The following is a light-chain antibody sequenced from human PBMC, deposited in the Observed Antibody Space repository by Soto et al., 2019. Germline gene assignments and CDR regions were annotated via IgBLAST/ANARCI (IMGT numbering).Light chain of an antibody. CDR3: SSYAGSKNFVI. CDR2: EVS. CDR1: SSDVGGYHY. Sequence: QSALTQPPSASGSPRQSVTISCTGTSSDVGGYHYVSWYQQHPGKAPKLMIYEVSKRPSGVPDRFSGSKSGNTASLTVSGLQAEDEADYYCSSYAGSKNFVIFGGGTKLTVL. J-gene: IGLJ2*01. V-gene: IGLV2-8*01.